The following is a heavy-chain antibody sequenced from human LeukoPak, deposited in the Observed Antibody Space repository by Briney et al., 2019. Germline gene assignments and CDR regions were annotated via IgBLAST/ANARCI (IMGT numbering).Heavy chain of an antibody. CDR3: ARESALDCSSTSCYRGYYYYYMDV. V-gene: IGHV1-69*05. CDR2: IIPIFGTA. Sequence: VASVKVSCKASGGTFSSYAISWVRQAPGQGLEWMGGIIPIFGTANYAQKFQGRVTITTDESTSTAYMELSSLRSEDTAVYYCARESALDCSSTSCYRGYYYYYMDVWGKGTTVTVSS. CDR1: GGTFSSYA. J-gene: IGHJ6*03. D-gene: IGHD2-2*02.